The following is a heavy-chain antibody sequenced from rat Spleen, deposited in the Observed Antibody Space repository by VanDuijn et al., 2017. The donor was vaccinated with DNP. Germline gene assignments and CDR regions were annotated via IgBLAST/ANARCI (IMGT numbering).Heavy chain of an antibody. V-gene: IGHV5S10*01. CDR2: IIYDGSRT. Sequence: EVQLVGSGGGLVQPGRSLKLSCVASGFTFSEYNMAWVRQAPKKGLEWVATIIYDGSRTYYRDSVKGRFTISRDNAKSTLYLQMNSLRSEDMATYHCARWYNSGCYFDYWGQGVMVTVSS. CDR3: ARWYNSGCYFDY. CDR1: GFTFSEYN. D-gene: IGHD4-3*01. J-gene: IGHJ2*01.